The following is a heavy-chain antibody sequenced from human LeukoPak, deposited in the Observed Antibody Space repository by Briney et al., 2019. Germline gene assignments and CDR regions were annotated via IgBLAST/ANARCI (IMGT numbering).Heavy chain of an antibody. CDR1: GFTFSGSA. CDR3: ARAYGSGSYYNGLDY. CDR2: IRSKANSYAT. J-gene: IGHJ4*02. V-gene: IGHV3-73*01. D-gene: IGHD3-10*01. Sequence: GGSLRLSCAASGFTFSGSAMHWVRQASGKGLEWVGRIRSKANSYATAYAASVKGRFTISRDNAKNTLYLQMNSLRAEDTAVYYCARAYGSGSYYNGLDYWGQGTLVTVSS.